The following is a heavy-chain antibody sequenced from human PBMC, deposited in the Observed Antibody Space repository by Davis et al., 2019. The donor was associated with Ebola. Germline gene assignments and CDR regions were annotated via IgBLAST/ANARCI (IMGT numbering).Heavy chain of an antibody. Sequence: GGSLRLSCKGSGYRFTSYWIAWVRQMPGKGLEWMGIIYPGDSDTRYSPSFQGQVTISADKSISTAYLQWSSLKASDTAMYYCARPYSGWYGFDYWGQGTLVSVSS. J-gene: IGHJ4*02. CDR3: ARPYSGWYGFDY. CDR2: IYPGDSDT. CDR1: GYRFTSYW. D-gene: IGHD6-13*01. V-gene: IGHV5-51*01.